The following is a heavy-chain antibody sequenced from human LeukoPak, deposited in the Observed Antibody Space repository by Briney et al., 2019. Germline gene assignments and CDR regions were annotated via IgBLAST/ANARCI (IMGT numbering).Heavy chain of an antibody. CDR1: GGTFSSYA. CDR2: IIPIFGTA. V-gene: IGHV1-69*13. CDR3: ARLYYYGSGSPRGDY. J-gene: IGHJ4*02. D-gene: IGHD3-10*01. Sequence: SVKVSCKASGGTFSSYAISWVRQAPGQGLEWMGGIIPIFGTANYAQKFQGRVTITADESTSTAYMEPSSLRSEDTAVYYCARLYYYGSGSPRGDYWGQGTLVTVSS.